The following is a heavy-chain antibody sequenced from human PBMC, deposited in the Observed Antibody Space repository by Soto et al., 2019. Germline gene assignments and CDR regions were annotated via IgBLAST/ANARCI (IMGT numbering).Heavy chain of an antibody. Sequence: SETLSLTCTVSGDSISSYSWSWIRQSPGQGLEWIGYIYYSVSTNYNPSLKSRVSLSVDTSENQFSLKLSSVTASDTAVYYCARDSLTGDAFDIWGQGTMVTVSS. CDR2: IYYSVST. V-gene: IGHV4-59*01. D-gene: IGHD7-27*01. J-gene: IGHJ3*02. CDR3: ARDSLTGDAFDI. CDR1: GDSISSYS.